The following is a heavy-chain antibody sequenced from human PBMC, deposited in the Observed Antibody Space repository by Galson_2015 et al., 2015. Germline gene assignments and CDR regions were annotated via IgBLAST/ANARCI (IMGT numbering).Heavy chain of an antibody. CDR1: GGSNSNYY. D-gene: IGHD5-24*01. J-gene: IGHJ4*02. CDR2: LYYSGSA. V-gene: IGHV4-59*01. CDR3: ARSMATFYFDY. Sequence: ETLSLTCTVSGGSNSNYYWSWIRQPPGKGLEWIGYLYYSGSADYNPSPKSRVIISVNTSNNQFSLKLSSVTAADTAVYYCARSMATFYFDYWGQGTLVTVSS.